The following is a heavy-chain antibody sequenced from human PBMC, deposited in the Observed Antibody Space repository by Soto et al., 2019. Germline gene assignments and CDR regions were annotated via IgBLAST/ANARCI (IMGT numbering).Heavy chain of an antibody. J-gene: IGHJ4*02. CDR2: INTDGTT. D-gene: IGHD1-26*01. CDR1: GFTFSSYW. Sequence: EVQLVESGGGLVQPGGSLRLSCAASGFTFSSYWMHWVRQSPGKGLVWVSRINTDGTTAYADNVKGRFTVSRDNAKRTLYLQMNSLSAEDTAVYYCVRGIGFYWGQGSLVTVSS. CDR3: VRGIGFY. V-gene: IGHV3-74*01.